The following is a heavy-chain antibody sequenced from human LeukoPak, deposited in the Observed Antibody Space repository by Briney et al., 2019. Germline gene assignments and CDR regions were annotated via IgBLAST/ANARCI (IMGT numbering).Heavy chain of an antibody. J-gene: IGHJ4*02. D-gene: IGHD6-13*01. CDR3: ARQYRLAAAGREYYFDY. CDR2: IYYSGST. V-gene: IGHV4-59*08. CDR1: GGSISSYY. Sequence: PSETLSLTCTVSGGSISSYYWSWIRQPPGKGLEWIGYIYYSGSTNYNPSLKSRVTISVDTSKNQFSLKLTSVTAADTAVYYCARQYRLAAAGREYYFDYWGQGTLVTVS.